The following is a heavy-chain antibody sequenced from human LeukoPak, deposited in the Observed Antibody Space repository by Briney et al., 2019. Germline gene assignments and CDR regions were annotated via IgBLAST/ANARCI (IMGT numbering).Heavy chain of an antibody. V-gene: IGHV1-18*01. J-gene: IGHJ4*02. CDR3: ASDYPVISAPGASDF. Sequence: GTSVKLSCSAAGYIFTSYGISWVRQAPGQGLGWMGWTNVYNGDTTYAQKHPGRGTLTTDTYTTTAYTELRSLRYDDTAVYYCASDYPVISAPGASDFWGEGTLVTVSS. D-gene: IGHD2-21*01. CDR2: TNVYNGDT. CDR1: GYIFTSYG.